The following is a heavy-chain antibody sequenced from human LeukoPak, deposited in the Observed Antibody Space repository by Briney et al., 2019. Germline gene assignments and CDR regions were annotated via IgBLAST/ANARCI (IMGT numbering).Heavy chain of an antibody. CDR2: INHSGST. CDR3: ARMGPSKGGYCSSTSCSPYYYYYYYMDV. D-gene: IGHD2-2*01. Sequence: SETLSLTCAVYGGSFSGYYWSWIRQPPGKGLEWIGEINHSGSTNYNPSLKSRVTISVDTSKNQFSLKLSSVTAADTAVYYCARMGPSKGGYCSSTSCSPYYYYYYYMDVWGKGTTVTVSS. V-gene: IGHV4-34*01. CDR1: GGSFSGYY. J-gene: IGHJ6*03.